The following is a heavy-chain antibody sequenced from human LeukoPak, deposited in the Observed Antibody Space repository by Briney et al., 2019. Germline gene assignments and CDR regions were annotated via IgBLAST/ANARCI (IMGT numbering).Heavy chain of an antibody. Sequence: GGSLRLSCAASGFTFSSYDMHWVRQATGKGLEWVSAIGTAGDTYYPGSVKGRFTISRDNAKNSLYLQMNSLRAEDTAVYYCARSDSSGPHDYWGQGTLVTVSS. CDR3: ARSDSSGPHDY. J-gene: IGHJ4*02. V-gene: IGHV3-13*01. CDR2: IGTAGDT. CDR1: GFTFSSYD. D-gene: IGHD3-22*01.